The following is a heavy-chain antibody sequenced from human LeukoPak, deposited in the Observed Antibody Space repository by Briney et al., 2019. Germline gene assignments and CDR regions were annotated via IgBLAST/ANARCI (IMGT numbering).Heavy chain of an antibody. CDR2: ISSSSSYI. CDR1: GFTFSSYS. D-gene: IGHD6-13*01. CDR3: ARDDGSSSSWSGLGYYFDY. J-gene: IGHJ4*02. V-gene: IGHV3-21*01. Sequence: GGSLRLSCAASGFTFSSYSMNWVRQAPGKGLEWVSSISSSSSYIYYADSVKGRFTISRDNAKNSLYLQMNSLRAEDTAAYYCARDDGSSSSWSGLGYYFDYWGQGTLVTVSS.